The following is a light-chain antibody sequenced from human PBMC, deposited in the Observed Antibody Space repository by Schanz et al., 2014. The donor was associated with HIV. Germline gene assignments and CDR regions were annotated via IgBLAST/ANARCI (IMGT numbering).Light chain of an antibody. J-gene: IGLJ2*01. Sequence: QSALTQPASVSGSPGQSITISCTGTSGDVGSYNRVSWYQQPPGTAPKLMIYEVSKRPSGVPDRFSGSKSGNTASLTVSGLQAEDEADYYCSSYSSTTYVIFGGGTKLTVL. CDR1: SGDVGSYNR. CDR2: EVS. V-gene: IGLV2-18*02. CDR3: SSYSSTTYVI.